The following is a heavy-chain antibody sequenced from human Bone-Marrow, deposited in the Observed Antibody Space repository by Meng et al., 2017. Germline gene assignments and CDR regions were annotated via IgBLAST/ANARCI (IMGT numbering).Heavy chain of an antibody. Sequence: GESLKISCAASGFTFSSYEMNWVRQAPGKGLEWVSSISSSSYIYYADSVKGRFTISRDNAKNSLYLQMNSLRAEDTAVYYCARQYGSGSYYKHIDYWGQGTLVTSPQ. CDR2: ISSSSYI. D-gene: IGHD3-10*01. CDR3: ARQYGSGSYYKHIDY. J-gene: IGHJ4*02. CDR1: GFTFSSYE. V-gene: IGHV3-21*01.